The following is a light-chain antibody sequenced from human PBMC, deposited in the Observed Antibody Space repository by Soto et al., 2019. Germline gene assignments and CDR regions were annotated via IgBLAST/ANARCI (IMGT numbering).Light chain of an antibody. Sequence: QSVLTQPASVSGSPGQSITISCTGTSSDVGGYNYVSWYQQHPGKAPKLMIYDVSNRPSGVSNRFSGPKSGNTASLTISGLQAEDEADYYCSSYTSSSTLDVVFGGGTKVTVL. CDR2: DVS. V-gene: IGLV2-14*01. CDR3: SSYTSSSTLDVV. CDR1: SSDVGGYNY. J-gene: IGLJ2*01.